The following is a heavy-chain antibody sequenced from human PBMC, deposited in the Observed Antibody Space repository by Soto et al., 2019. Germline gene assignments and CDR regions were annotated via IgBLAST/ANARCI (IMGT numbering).Heavy chain of an antibody. V-gene: IGHV1-2*04. Sequence: ASVKVSCKASGYTFTSYGISWVRQAPGQGLEWMGWINPNIGSTNYARKFQGWVTMTRDSSISTAYIELSKLTSHDTAVYYCARGMTFYDILTGYPDHFDFWGQGTLVTVSS. D-gene: IGHD3-9*01. J-gene: IGHJ4*02. CDR2: INPNIGST. CDR1: GYTFTSYG. CDR3: ARGMTFYDILTGYPDHFDF.